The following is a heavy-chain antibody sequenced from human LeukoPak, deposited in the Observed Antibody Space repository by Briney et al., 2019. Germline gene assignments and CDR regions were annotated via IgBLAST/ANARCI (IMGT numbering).Heavy chain of an antibody. J-gene: IGHJ4*02. CDR2: ISGSGGST. Sequence: GGSLRLSCAASGFTFSSYAMSWVRQAPGKGLEWVSAISGSGGSTYYADSVKGRFTIPRDNSKNTLCLQMNSLRAEDTAVYYCAKGPFFGATPVYFDYWGQGTLVTVSS. CDR3: AKGPFFGATPVYFDY. V-gene: IGHV3-23*01. CDR1: GFTFSSYA. D-gene: IGHD3-3*01.